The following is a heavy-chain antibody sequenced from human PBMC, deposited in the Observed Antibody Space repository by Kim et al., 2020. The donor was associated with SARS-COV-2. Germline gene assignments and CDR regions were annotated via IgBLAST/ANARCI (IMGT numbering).Heavy chain of an antibody. V-gene: IGHV4-38-2*02. CDR1: GYSISSGYY. CDR2: IYHSGST. D-gene: IGHD3-10*01. J-gene: IGHJ4*02. Sequence: SETLSLTCTVSGYSISSGYYWGWTRQPPGKGLEWIGSIYHSGSTYYNPSLKSRVTISVDTSKNQFSLKLSSVTAADTAVYYCARNPLYYYGSGREDYFDYWGQGTLVTVSS. CDR3: ARNPLYYYGSGREDYFDY.